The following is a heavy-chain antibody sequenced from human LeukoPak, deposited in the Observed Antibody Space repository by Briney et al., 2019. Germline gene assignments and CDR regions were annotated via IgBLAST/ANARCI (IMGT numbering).Heavy chain of an antibody. J-gene: IGHJ5*02. CDR3: ARRASDIVVVPAAVFDP. V-gene: IGHV4-39*01. Sequence: SETLSLTCTVSGGSISSSSYYWGWIRQPPGKGLEWMGGIYYSGSTYYNPSLKSRVTISVDTSKNQFSLKLSSVTAADTAVYYCARRASDIVVVPAAVFDPWGQGTLVTVSS. D-gene: IGHD2-2*01. CDR1: GGSISSSSYY. CDR2: IYYSGST.